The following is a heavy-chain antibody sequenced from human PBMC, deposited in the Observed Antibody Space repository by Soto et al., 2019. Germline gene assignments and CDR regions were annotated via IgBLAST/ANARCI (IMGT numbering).Heavy chain of an antibody. Sequence: QVQLVESGGGVVQPGRSLRLSCAASGFIFSTYAMHWVRQAPGKGLEWVTFISYDGRNKYYAESVKDRFTISRDNSKNTQYSVMNSLRTEDTAVYYCEREYDSRGYGYDAFDIWGQGTMVTVSS. V-gene: IGHV3-30*04. CDR2: ISYDGRNK. D-gene: IGHD3-22*01. CDR1: GFIFSTYA. CDR3: EREYDSRGYGYDAFDI. J-gene: IGHJ3*02.